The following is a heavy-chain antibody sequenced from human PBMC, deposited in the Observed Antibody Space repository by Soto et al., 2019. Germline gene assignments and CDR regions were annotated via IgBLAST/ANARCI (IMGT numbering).Heavy chain of an antibody. D-gene: IGHD3-3*01. CDR1: GGSISSYY. CDR3: ARIPLWTNNWFDP. CDR2: IYYSGST. J-gene: IGHJ5*02. Sequence: SETLSVTCTVSGGSISSYYWSWIRQPPGKGLEWIGYIYYSGSTNYNPWLKSRVTISVDPSKHQFSLKLSSVPAADTAVYYCARIPLWTNNWFDPWGQGTLVTVYS. V-gene: IGHV4-59*01.